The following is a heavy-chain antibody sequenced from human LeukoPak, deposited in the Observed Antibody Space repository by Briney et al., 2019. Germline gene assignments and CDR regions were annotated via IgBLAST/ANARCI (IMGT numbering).Heavy chain of an antibody. D-gene: IGHD3-10*01. CDR2: IKSDGST. Sequence: GGSLRLSCAASGFTFSSYRMHWVRQTPGKGLMWVARIKSDGSTIYADSVQGRFIISRDNAKNMVYLQMNSLRADDTAIYYCTRAITYFYGSVTYDWFDSWGQGTRVTVSS. CDR1: GFTFSSYR. V-gene: IGHV3-74*01. J-gene: IGHJ5*01. CDR3: TRAITYFYGSVTYDWFDS.